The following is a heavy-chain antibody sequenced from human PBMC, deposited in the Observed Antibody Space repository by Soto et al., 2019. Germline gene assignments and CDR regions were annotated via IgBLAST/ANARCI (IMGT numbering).Heavy chain of an antibody. D-gene: IGHD6-19*01. CDR2: IIPIFGTA. CDR1: GGTFSSYA. J-gene: IGHJ6*02. V-gene: IGHV1-69*13. CDR3: AGGPAVAGPMGFGYYYYGMDV. Sequence: VASVKVSCKASGGTFSSYAISWVRQAPGQGLEWMGGIIPIFGTANYAQKFQGRVTITADESTSTAYMELSSLRSEDTAVYYCAGGPAVAGPMGFGYYYYGMDVWGQGTTVTVSS.